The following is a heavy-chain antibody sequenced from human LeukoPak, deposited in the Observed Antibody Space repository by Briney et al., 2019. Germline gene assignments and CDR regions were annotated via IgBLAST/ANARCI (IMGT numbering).Heavy chain of an antibody. Sequence: ASVKVSCKASGYTFTTYGISWVRQAPGHGIEWMGWSSAYTGNTNYAQNLQGRVTMTTDTSTTTAYMELRSLTSDDTAVYYCARRIVGATGSDYWGQGTLVTVSS. CDR1: GYTFTTYG. J-gene: IGHJ4*02. CDR2: SSAYTGNT. CDR3: ARRIVGATGSDY. D-gene: IGHD1-26*01. V-gene: IGHV1-18*01.